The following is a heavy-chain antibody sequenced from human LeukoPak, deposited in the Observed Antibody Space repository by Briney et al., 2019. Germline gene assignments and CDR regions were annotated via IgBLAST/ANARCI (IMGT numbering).Heavy chain of an antibody. CDR2: INHSGST. D-gene: IGHD3-22*01. Sequence: SETLSLTCAVYGGSFSGYYWSWIRQPPGKGLEWIGEINHSGSTNYNPSLKSRVTISVDTSKNQFSLKLSSVTAADTAVYYCARGPDSSGYYYESWFDPWGQGTLVTVSS. CDR1: GGSFSGYY. J-gene: IGHJ5*02. CDR3: ARGPDSSGYYYESWFDP. V-gene: IGHV4-34*01.